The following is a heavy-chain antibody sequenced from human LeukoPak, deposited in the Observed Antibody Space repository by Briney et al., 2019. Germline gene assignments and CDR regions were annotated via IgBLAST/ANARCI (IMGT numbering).Heavy chain of an antibody. Sequence: PGGTLRLSCAASGFTFSSYSMNWVRQAPGKGLEWVSSISGYSDYIYYADSVRGRFTISRDNSKNSLYLQMNSLRAEDTAVYYCARSTFTMKDGYDYWGQGTLVTVSS. CDR3: ARSTFTMKDGYDY. CDR1: GFTFSSYS. J-gene: IGHJ4*02. CDR2: ISGYSDYI. D-gene: IGHD3-22*01. V-gene: IGHV3-21*01.